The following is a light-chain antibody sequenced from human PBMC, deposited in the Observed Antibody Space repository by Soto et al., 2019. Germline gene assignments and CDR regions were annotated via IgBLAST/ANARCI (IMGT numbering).Light chain of an antibody. CDR3: QQYNSYPLT. J-gene: IGKJ4*01. CDR1: QXXSSW. CDR2: DAS. V-gene: IGKV1-5*01. Sequence: DIQMTXSPXXXXASXGXRVXXXXXASQXXSSWLAWYQQKPGKAPKLLIYDASSLESGVPSRFSGSGSGTEFTLTISSLQPDDFATYYCQQYNSYPLTFGGGTKVEIK.